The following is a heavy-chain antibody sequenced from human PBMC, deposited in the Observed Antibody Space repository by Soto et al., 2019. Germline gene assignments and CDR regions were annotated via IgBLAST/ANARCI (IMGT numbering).Heavy chain of an antibody. D-gene: IGHD1-26*01. CDR2: ITSNGGST. J-gene: IGHJ4*02. CDR1: GFTFSSYA. V-gene: IGHV3-64*01. CDR3: ARVKSGDDYVDY. Sequence: EVQLVESGGGLVQPGGSLRLSCAASGFTFSSYAMYWVRQAPGKGLEYVSAITSNGGSTYYANSVKGRFTISRDNSKNTLFLQMGSLRAEDMAVYFCARVKSGDDYVDYWGQGTLVTVSS.